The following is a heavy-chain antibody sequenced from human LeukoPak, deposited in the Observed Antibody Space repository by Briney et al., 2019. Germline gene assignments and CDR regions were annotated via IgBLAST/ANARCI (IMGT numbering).Heavy chain of an antibody. CDR1: GDSISTSSYY. CDR3: ARSVEGYCRGGSCYSYSYYMDV. CDR2: VFQSGST. J-gene: IGHJ6*03. Sequence: PSETLSLTCTVSGDSISTSSYYWTWIRQPPGKGLEWIGSVFQSGSTYYNPSLKSRVTISVDTSKNQFSLKLSSVTAADTAVYYCARSVEGYCRGGSCYSYSYYMDVWGKGTTVTVSS. D-gene: IGHD2-15*01. V-gene: IGHV4-39*07.